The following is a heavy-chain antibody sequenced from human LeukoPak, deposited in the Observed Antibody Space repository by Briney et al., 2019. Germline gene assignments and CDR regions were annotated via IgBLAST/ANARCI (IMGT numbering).Heavy chain of an antibody. V-gene: IGHV3-66*01. CDR1: GFIVSNNY. D-gene: IGHD3-22*01. CDR2: IYSGGST. J-gene: IGHJ6*02. CDR3: ARDLASSGPYGMDV. Sequence: GGSLRLSCAASGFIVSNNYMNWVRQAPGKGLEWVSVIYSGGSTYYADSVKGRFIISRDNSKNTLYLQMNTLRAEDTAVYYCARDLASSGPYGMDVWGQGTTVTVSS.